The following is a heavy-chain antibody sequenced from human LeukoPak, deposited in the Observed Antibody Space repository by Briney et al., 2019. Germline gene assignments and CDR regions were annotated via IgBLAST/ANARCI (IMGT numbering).Heavy chain of an antibody. V-gene: IGHV3-15*01. CDR3: IMGGFHFDY. Sequence: GGSLRLSCAASGFTFSNAWMTWVRQAPGKGLEWVGRIKSKSDGGTTDYAAPVKGRFTISRDDSKNMLYLQMNSLKTDDTAGYYCIMGGFHFDYWGQGTLVTVSS. CDR1: GFTFSNAW. CDR2: IKSKSDGGTT. D-gene: IGHD2-15*01. J-gene: IGHJ4*02.